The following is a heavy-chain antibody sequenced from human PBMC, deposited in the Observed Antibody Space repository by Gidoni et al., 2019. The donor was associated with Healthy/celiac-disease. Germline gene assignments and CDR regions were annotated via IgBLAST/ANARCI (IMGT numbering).Heavy chain of an antibody. CDR2: IYYSGST. D-gene: IGHD6-6*01. J-gene: IGHJ6*02. Sequence: QVQLQESGPGLVKPSETLSLTCTVSGGSISSYSWSWIRQPPGKGLEWIGYIYYSGSTNYNPSLKSRVTISVDTSKNQFSLKLSSVTAADTAVYYCARGVTGIAALYYYYGMDVWGQGTTVTVSS. V-gene: IGHV4-59*01. CDR1: GGSISSYS. CDR3: ARGVTGIAALYYYYGMDV.